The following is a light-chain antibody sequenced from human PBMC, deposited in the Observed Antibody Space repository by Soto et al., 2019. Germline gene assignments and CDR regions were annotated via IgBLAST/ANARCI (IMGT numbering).Light chain of an antibody. CDR2: GAS. V-gene: IGKV3-15*01. J-gene: IGKJ4*01. Sequence: EIVMTQSPATLSVSPGERVTLSFSASQSVSSNLAWYQQKPGQAPRLLIYGASTRVPGIPARFSGSGSGTEFTLTISSLQSEDFALYYCQQYHNWPPLTFGGGTKVDIK. CDR1: QSVSSN. CDR3: QQYHNWPPLT.